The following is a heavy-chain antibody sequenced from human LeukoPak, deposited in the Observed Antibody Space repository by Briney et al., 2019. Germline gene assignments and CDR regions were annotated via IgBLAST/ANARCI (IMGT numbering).Heavy chain of an antibody. CDR3: ARGVAVAAFSAFDV. D-gene: IGHD6-19*01. Sequence: GGSLRLSCAASGFTLSSYSMNWVRQAPGKGLEWVSYTGSSSTTIYYADSVKGRYTISRDNAKNSLYLQMDSLKAEDTAVYYCARGVAVAAFSAFDVWGQGTMVTVSS. CDR1: GFTLSSYS. V-gene: IGHV3-48*01. J-gene: IGHJ3*01. CDR2: TGSSSTTI.